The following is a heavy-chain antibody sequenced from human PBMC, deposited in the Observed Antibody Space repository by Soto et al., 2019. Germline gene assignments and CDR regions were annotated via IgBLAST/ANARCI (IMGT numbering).Heavy chain of an antibody. V-gene: IGHV3-7*03. D-gene: IGHD6-13*01. J-gene: IGHJ6*02. CDR3: ARGIQELDS. Sequence: SLRLSCASSGFTFSSDWMTWVRQAPGKGLEWVANIKEDRSEKYYADSVKGRFTISRDNAEKSLYLHMNSLRAEDTAIYYCARGIQELDSWGQGTTVTVSS. CDR1: GFTFSSDW. CDR2: IKEDRSEK.